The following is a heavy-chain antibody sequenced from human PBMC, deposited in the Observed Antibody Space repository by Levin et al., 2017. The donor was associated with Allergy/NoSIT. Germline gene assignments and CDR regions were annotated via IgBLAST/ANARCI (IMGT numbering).Heavy chain of an antibody. CDR2: INGGGDYI. CDR3: AVSSGEKLDY. Sequence: GESLKISCAASGFTFSSQAMSWVRQPPGKGLDWVSAINGGGDYIYYTDSVKGRFTISRDNSKNTLYLQMNSLRVEDTAVYYCAVSSGEKLDYWGQGTLVTVSS. V-gene: IGHV3-23*01. J-gene: IGHJ4*02. CDR1: GFTFSSQA. D-gene: IGHD6-19*01.